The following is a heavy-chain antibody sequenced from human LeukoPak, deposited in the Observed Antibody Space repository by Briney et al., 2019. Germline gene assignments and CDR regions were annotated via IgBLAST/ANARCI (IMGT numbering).Heavy chain of an antibody. Sequence: GGSLRLSCAASGFTLRNYDMSWVRQAPGKGPEWVSLIRGNSDSTYYADSVKGRFTISRDNSKNALYLQMHSLRAEDTAVYYCASQHLGALDYWGQGTLVTVSS. CDR3: ASQHLGALDY. CDR2: IRGNSDST. J-gene: IGHJ4*02. CDR1: GFTLRNYD. V-gene: IGHV3-23*01. D-gene: IGHD1-26*01.